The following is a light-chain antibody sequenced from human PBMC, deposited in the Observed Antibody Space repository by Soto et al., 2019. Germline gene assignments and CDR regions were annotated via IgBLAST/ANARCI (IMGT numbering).Light chain of an antibody. CDR3: QQYNTHST. J-gene: IGKJ1*01. CDR2: DAS. Sequence: DIQMTQSPSTLSASVGDRVTITCRASQSVSGWLAWYQQKPGKAPNLLIYDASNLESGVPPRFSSSGSGTEFTLTISSLWPDDFATYYCQQYNTHSTFGQGTKVEIK. V-gene: IGKV1-5*01. CDR1: QSVSGW.